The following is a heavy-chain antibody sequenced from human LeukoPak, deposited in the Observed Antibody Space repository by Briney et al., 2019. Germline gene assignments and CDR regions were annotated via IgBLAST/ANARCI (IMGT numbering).Heavy chain of an antibody. D-gene: IGHD3-10*01. V-gene: IGHV4-34*01. Sequence: SETLSLTCAVYGGSFSGYYWSWIRQPPGKGLEWIGEINHSGGTNYNPSLKSRVTISVDTSKNQFSLKLSSVTAADTAVYYCARGLPGGASFDYWGQGTLVTVSS. CDR2: INHSGGT. CDR1: GGSFSGYY. CDR3: ARGLPGGASFDY. J-gene: IGHJ4*02.